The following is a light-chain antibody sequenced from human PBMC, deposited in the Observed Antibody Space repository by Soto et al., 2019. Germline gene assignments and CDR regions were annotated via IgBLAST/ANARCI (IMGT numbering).Light chain of an antibody. Sequence: DIQMTQSPSTLSASVGDRVTITRRASQSISNWLAWYQQKPGKAPKLLIYKTSNLESGVPSRFSATVSGTEFSLTITSLQPEDFATYYCQQLFDSPITFGQGTRLEIK. CDR2: KTS. V-gene: IGKV1-5*03. J-gene: IGKJ5*01. CDR1: QSISNW. CDR3: QQLFDSPIT.